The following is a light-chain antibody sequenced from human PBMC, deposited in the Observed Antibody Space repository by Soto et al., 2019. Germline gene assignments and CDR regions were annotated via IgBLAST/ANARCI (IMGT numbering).Light chain of an antibody. CDR2: DAS. CDR3: QQYDNLPPSWT. V-gene: IGKV1-33*01. J-gene: IGKJ1*01. Sequence: DIQMTQSPSSLSASVGDRVTITCQASQDISNYLNWYQQKPGKAPKLLIYDASNLETGVPSRFSGSGSGTDFTFTISSLQPEDIATYCCQQYDNLPPSWTFGQGTKVEIK. CDR1: QDISNY.